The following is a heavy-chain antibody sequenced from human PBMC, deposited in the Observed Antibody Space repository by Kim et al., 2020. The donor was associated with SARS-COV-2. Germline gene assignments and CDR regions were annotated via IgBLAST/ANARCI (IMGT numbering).Heavy chain of an antibody. D-gene: IGHD5-12*01. J-gene: IGHJ4*02. V-gene: IGHV3-30*18. CDR3: AKGRGYSGYDYSHY. CDR1: GFTFSSYG. CDR2: ISYDGSNK. Sequence: GGSLRLSCAASGFTFSSYGMHWVRQAPGKGLEWVAVISYDGSNKYYADSVKGRFTISRDNSKNTLYLQMNSLRAEDTAVYYCAKGRGYSGYDYSHYWGQGTLVTVSS.